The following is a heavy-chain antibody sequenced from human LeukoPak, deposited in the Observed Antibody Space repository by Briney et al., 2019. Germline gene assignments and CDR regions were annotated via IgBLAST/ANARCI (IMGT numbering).Heavy chain of an antibody. J-gene: IGHJ4*02. V-gene: IGHV4-59*01. Sequence: PSETLSLTCTVSGGSISTFYWSWLRQPPGKQLEWIGYVYYSGSTNYNPSFKTRVTISVDTSKKQFSLKLSSVTPEDTAVYYCARVDDDSSGYFDYWGQGTLVTVSS. CDR1: GGSISTFY. CDR3: ARVDDDSSGYFDY. D-gene: IGHD3-22*01. CDR2: VYYSGST.